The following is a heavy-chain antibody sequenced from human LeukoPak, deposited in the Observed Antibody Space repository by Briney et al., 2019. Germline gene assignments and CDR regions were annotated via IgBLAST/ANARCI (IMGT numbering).Heavy chain of an antibody. J-gene: IGHJ4*02. CDR2: IKQDGSEK. Sequence: GGSLRLSCAASGFSFSSYWMNWVRQAPGKGLEWVANIKQDGSEKNYVDSLKGRFTISRDNAKNSLYLQMNSLRAEDTAVYYCARDGVRPYRGAGVMVLGLWGQGTLVTVPS. CDR1: GFSFSSYW. D-gene: IGHD3-10*01. V-gene: IGHV3-7*01. CDR3: ARDGVRPYRGAGVMVLGL.